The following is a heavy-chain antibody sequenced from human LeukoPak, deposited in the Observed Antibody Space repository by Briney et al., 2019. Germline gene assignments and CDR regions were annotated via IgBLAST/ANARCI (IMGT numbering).Heavy chain of an antibody. CDR2: ISGDGGST. CDR1: GITFDDYA. J-gene: IGHJ5*02. CDR3: AKDSSSPGENWFDP. D-gene: IGHD6-6*01. V-gene: IGHV3-43*02. Sequence: GGSLRLSCAASGITFDDYAMHWVRQAPGQGLEWVSLISGDGGSTYYADSVKGRFTISRDNSKNSLYLQMNSLRTEDTALYYCAKDSSSPGENWFDPWGQGTLVTVSS.